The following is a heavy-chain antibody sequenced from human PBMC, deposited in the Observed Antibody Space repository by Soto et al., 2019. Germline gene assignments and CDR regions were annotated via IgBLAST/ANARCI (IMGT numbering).Heavy chain of an antibody. CDR3: ARRTRQDFDDAYYGLDV. CDR2: IYPSDSNT. D-gene: IGHD3-16*01. V-gene: IGHV5-51*01. CDR1: GFSFSSYW. J-gene: IGHJ6*02. Sequence: GESLKISCKGSGFSFSSYWIGWVRQMPGKGLEWMGIIYPSDSNTRYSPSFQGQVTISADKSINTLYLQMSSLRAEDTALYYCARRTRQDFDDAYYGLDVWGQGTMVTVCS.